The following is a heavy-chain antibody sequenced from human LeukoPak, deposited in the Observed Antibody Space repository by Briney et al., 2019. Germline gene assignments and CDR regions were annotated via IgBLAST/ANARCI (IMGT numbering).Heavy chain of an antibody. CDR3: TKDRSGSYSQGLDY. D-gene: IGHD1-26*01. J-gene: IGHJ4*02. CDR2: IKTDGSTK. Sequence: GGSLRLSCTGSGFIFSTYWMHWVRQAPGKGLVWVSRIKTDGSTKYYADSVKGRFAVSRDNSKNTLYLQMNSLTAEDTAVYYCTKDRSGSYSQGLDYWGQGTLVTVSS. CDR1: GFIFSTYW. V-gene: IGHV3-74*01.